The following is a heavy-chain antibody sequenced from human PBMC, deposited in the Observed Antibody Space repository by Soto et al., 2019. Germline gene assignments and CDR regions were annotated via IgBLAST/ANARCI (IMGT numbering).Heavy chain of an antibody. CDR3: ARLFNWNYEPYYCGMDV. J-gene: IGHJ6*02. Sequence: QVQLQESGPGLVKPSQTLSLTCTVSGGSISSGDYYWSWIRQPPGKGLEWIGYIYYSGSTYYNPSLKSRVTISVDTSKNQFSLKLSSVTAADTAVYYCARLFNWNYEPYYCGMDVWGQGTTVTVSS. V-gene: IGHV4-30-4*01. D-gene: IGHD1-7*01. CDR1: GGSISSGDYY. CDR2: IYYSGST.